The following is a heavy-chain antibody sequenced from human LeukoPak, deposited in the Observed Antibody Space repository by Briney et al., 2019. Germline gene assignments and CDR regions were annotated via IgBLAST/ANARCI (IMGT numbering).Heavy chain of an antibody. CDR3: AGRISLAAAADY. CDR1: GFTFSSYG. J-gene: IGHJ4*02. Sequence: PGGSLRLSCAASGFTFSSYGMHWVRQAPGKGLEWVAVISYDGSNKYYADSVKGRFTISRDNSKNTLYLQMNSLRAEDTAVYYCAGRISLAAAADYWGQGTLVTVSS. V-gene: IGHV3-30*03. D-gene: IGHD6-13*01. CDR2: ISYDGSNK.